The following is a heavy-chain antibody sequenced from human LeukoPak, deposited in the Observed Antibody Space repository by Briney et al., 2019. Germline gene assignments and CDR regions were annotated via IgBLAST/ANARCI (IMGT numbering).Heavy chain of an antibody. CDR2: IKQDGSEK. CDR3: ARENYYDGSGSPSASAPVDH. Sequence: GGSLRLSCAASGFTFSSSWMSWVRQAPGKGLEWVANIKQDGSEKYYVGSVKGRFTISRDNAKNSLYLQMDSLRAEDTAVYYCARENYYDGSGSPSASAPVDHWGQGTLVTVSS. J-gene: IGHJ4*02. CDR1: GFTFSSSW. V-gene: IGHV3-7*03. D-gene: IGHD3-22*01.